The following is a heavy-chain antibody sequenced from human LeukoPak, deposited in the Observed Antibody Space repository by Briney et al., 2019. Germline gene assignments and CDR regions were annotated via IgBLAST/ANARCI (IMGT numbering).Heavy chain of an antibody. D-gene: IGHD5-18*01. J-gene: IGHJ4*02. CDR1: GYTFTDYY. CDR3: ARAPRGYSYGFDY. Sequence: ASVNVSFKASGYTFTDYYMHWVRQAPGQGLEWMGWINPNSGGTNYAQKFQGWVTMTRDTDISTAYMELSRLRSDDTAVYYCARAPRGYSYGFDYWGQGTLVTVSS. CDR2: INPNSGGT. V-gene: IGHV1-2*04.